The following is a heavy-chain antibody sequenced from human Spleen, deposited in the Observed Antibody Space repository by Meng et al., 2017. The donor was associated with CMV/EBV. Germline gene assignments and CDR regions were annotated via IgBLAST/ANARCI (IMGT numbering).Heavy chain of an antibody. CDR2: ISGSGDAT. J-gene: IGHJ6*02. CDR3: AKTLYYSSSWYGIYYYYGMDV. CDR1: GFTFSSYA. V-gene: IGHV3-23*01. D-gene: IGHD6-13*01. Sequence: GESLKISCATSGFTFSSYALSWVRQAPGKGLEWVSGISGSGDATFYADYVKGRFIISRDNSKNTLYLQMNSLRAEDTAVYYCAKTLYYSSSWYGIYYYYGMDVWGQGTTVTVSS.